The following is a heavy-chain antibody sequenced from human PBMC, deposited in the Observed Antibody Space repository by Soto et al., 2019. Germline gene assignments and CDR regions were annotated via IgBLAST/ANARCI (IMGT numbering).Heavy chain of an antibody. CDR1: GFTFSSYG. D-gene: IGHD2-15*01. Sequence: GGSLRLSCAASGFTFSSYGMHWVRQAPGKGLEWVAVISYDGSNKYYADSVKGRFTISRDNSKNTLYLQMNSLRAEDTAVCYCARGYTGYCSGGTCYWFDPWGQGTLVTVSS. J-gene: IGHJ5*02. CDR2: ISYDGSNK. V-gene: IGHV3-30*03. CDR3: ARGYTGYCSGGTCYWFDP.